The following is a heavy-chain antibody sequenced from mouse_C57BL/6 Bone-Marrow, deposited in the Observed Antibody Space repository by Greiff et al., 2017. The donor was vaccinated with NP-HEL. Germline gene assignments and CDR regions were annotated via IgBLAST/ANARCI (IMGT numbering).Heavy chain of an antibody. CDR3: TRVYGNDWFAY. CDR2: ISSGGDYI. J-gene: IGHJ3*01. V-gene: IGHV5-9-1*02. Sequence: EVQRVASGEGLVKPGGSLTLSFAASGFTFSSYAMSWVRQTPEKRLEWVAYISSGGDYISYADTVKGRFTISRDTARNTLYLQMSSLKSKDTAMYYCTRVYGNDWFAYWGQGTLVTVSA. D-gene: IGHD2-1*01. CDR1: GFTFSSYA.